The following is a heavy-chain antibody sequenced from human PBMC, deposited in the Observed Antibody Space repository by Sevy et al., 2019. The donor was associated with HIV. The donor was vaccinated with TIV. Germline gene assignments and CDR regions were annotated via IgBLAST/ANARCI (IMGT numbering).Heavy chain of an antibody. CDR1: GFTLSSYS. Sequence: GGSLRLSCAASGFTLSSYSMSWVRQAPGKGLEWVSYISSSASTIYYADSVKGRFSISRDTAKNSLYLQMNSLRDEDTAVYYCARTRHCSAGSCYVNAFDIWGQGTMVTVSS. V-gene: IGHV3-48*02. CDR2: ISSSASTI. J-gene: IGHJ3*02. D-gene: IGHD2-15*01. CDR3: ARTRHCSAGSCYVNAFDI.